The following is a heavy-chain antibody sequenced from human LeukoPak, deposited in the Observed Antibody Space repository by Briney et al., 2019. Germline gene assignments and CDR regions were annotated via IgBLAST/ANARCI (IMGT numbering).Heavy chain of an antibody. CDR2: ISGSGGYT. V-gene: IGHV3-23*01. CDR1: GFTFSITY. Sequence: GESLRLSCSASGFTFSITYMAWVRQAPGKGLAWVSTISGSGGYTNYADSVKGRFTISRDNSENTLYLQMNSLRAEDTAVYYCAKDVGYCTNGVCYKYFQHWGQGTLVTVSS. D-gene: IGHD2-8*01. CDR3: AKDVGYCTNGVCYKYFQH. J-gene: IGHJ1*01.